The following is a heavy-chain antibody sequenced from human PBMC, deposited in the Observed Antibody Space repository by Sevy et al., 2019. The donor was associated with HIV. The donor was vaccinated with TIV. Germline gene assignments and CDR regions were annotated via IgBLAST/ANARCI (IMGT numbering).Heavy chain of an antibody. CDR3: ARLRVSDFGDYRGPFDY. D-gene: IGHD4-17*01. V-gene: IGHV4-39*02. J-gene: IGHJ4*02. CDR2: LYYTGSA. CDR1: GGSISRSNYY. Sequence: SETLSLTCTVSGGSISRSNYYWAWIRQAPGKELEWIGSLYYTGSAYYNPSLKSRVTLSVATSKSHFSLRLSSVTAADTAVYYCARLRVSDFGDYRGPFDYWGLGTLVTVSS.